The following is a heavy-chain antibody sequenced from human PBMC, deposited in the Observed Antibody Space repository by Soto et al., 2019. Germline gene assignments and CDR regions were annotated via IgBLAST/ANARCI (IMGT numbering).Heavy chain of an antibody. J-gene: IGHJ5*02. Sequence: QITLKESGPMLVKPTQALTLNCTCSGFSLTTSGVGVGWIRQPPGKALEWLALVYWDDDKRYSPSLTNRLTLSRDTSKNQVVLTLTNVDPTDTGTYFCAHKGGFGYPESWGQGIMVTVSS. V-gene: IGHV2-5*02. CDR2: VYWDDDK. CDR3: AHKGGFGYPES. D-gene: IGHD5-18*01. CDR1: GFSLTTSGVG.